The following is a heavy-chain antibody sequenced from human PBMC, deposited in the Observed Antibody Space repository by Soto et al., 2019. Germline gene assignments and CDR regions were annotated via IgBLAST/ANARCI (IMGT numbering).Heavy chain of an antibody. CDR2: IYHSGST. CDR3: ARDQPYIVATIGAFDI. Sequence: TLSLTCAVSGGSISSSNGWSCVRQPPGKGLEWIGEIYHSGSTNYNPSLKSRVTISVDKSKNQFSLKLSSVTAADTAVYYCARDQPYIVATIGAFDIWGQGTMVTVSS. V-gene: IGHV4-4*02. CDR1: GGSISSSNG. D-gene: IGHD5-12*01. J-gene: IGHJ3*02.